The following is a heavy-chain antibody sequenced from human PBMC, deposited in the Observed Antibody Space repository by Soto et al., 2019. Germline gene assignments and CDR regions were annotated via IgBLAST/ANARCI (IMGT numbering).Heavy chain of an antibody. J-gene: IGHJ4*02. CDR2: IFTTGTTM. CDR1: GFTFSSYA. D-gene: IGHD3-9*01. Sequence: GGSLRLSCVVSGFTFSSYAMHWVRQAPGKGLEWLSYIFTTGTTMYYADSVKGRFTVSRDSAKNSVFLLLNSLRAEDTAVYYCARDKDWAFDYWGQGTLVTVSS. V-gene: IGHV3-48*03. CDR3: ARDKDWAFDY.